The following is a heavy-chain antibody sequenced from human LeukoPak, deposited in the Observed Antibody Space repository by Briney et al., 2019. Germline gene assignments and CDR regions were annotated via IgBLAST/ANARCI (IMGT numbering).Heavy chain of an antibody. V-gene: IGHV4-39*01. D-gene: IGHD3-10*01. CDR3: ARPLVRGVITGVFDY. Sequence: SGTLSLTCTVSGGSISSSTYYWGWIRQSPGNGLEWIGSIYYSGSTYYNPSLQSRVTMSVDTSKNQFSLKLSPVTAADTAVYYCARPLVRGVITGVFDYWGQGTLVTVSS. J-gene: IGHJ4*02. CDR2: IYYSGST. CDR1: GGSISSSTYY.